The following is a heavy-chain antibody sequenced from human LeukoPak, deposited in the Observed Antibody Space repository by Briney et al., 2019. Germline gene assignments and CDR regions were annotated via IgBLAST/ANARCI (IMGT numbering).Heavy chain of an antibody. J-gene: IGHJ4*02. V-gene: IGHV3-48*02. Sequence: GGSLRLSCAVSGFXFSSYSLNWVRQAPGKGLEWVSHITSSGSTIYYADSVKGRFTISGDTAKNSLYLQMNSLRDEDTAVYYCARAGGSSSWYTDYWGQGSLVTVSS. CDR3: ARAGGSSSWYTDY. CDR1: GFXFSSYS. D-gene: IGHD6-13*01. CDR2: ITSSGSTI.